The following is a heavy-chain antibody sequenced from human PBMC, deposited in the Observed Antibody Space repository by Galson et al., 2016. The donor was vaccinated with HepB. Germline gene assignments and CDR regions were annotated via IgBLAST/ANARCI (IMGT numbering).Heavy chain of an antibody. CDR1: GFTFGVYA. Sequence: LRLSCAASGFTFGVYAMSWFRQAPGKGLEWIGNIYYSGTNYNPSLESRVTISVDTSKNQVSLKLTSVTAADTAVYYCAKDSTRFDPWGQGTLVTVSS. J-gene: IGHJ5*02. V-gene: IGHV4-59*01. CDR2: IYYSGT. CDR3: AKDSTRFDP.